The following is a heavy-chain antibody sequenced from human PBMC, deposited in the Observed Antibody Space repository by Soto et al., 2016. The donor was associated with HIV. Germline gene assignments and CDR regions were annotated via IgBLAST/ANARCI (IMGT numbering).Heavy chain of an antibody. CDR1: GYTFTAYY. J-gene: IGHJ4*02. Sequence: QVQLVQSGAEVKKPGASVEVSCKTSGYTFTAYYLHWARQAPGQGLEWMGWINPNSGDTNYAQKFQDRVTMTSDTSIGTASMELRRLRSDDTATYYCARGVRRFGESNTELDSWGQGTPVTVSS. CDR2: INPNSGDT. V-gene: IGHV1-2*02. CDR3: ARGVRRFGESNTELDS. D-gene: IGHD3-10*01.